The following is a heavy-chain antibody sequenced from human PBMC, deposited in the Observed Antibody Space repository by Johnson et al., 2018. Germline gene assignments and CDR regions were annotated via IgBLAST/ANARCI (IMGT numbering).Heavy chain of an antibody. CDR2: ISSSGRST. J-gene: IGHJ6*04. CDR1: GFTFRNYA. V-gene: IGHV3-23*04. D-gene: IGHD5-24*01. CDR3: AKTIRAVYYDGMDV. Sequence: VRLVESGGGLVQPGGSLRLSCAASGFTFRNYAMNWVRQAPGQGLAWVSSISSSGRSTHYADFVKGRFPISRDNAKNTRYLQMNRPKAEDTAKYYCAKTIRAVYYDGMDVWGKGTTVTVAS.